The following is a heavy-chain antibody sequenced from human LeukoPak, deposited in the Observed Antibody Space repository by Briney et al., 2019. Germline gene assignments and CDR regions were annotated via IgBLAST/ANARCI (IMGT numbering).Heavy chain of an antibody. CDR2: IHPSTGNP. CDR1: GYTFTNYA. D-gene: IGHD3-22*01. J-gene: IGHJ4*02. Sequence: ASVKVSCKASGYTFTNYAMNWVRQAPGQGLEWMGWIHPSTGNPTYAQDFTGRFVFSLDTSVSTTYLQISSLKAEDTAVYYCAREYYSDSSGYFNDFDFWGQGTLVTVSS. CDR3: AREYYSDSSGYFNDFDF. V-gene: IGHV7-4-1*02.